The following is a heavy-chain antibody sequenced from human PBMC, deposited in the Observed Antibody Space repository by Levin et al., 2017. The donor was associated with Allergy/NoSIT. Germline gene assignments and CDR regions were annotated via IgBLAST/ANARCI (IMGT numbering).Heavy chain of an antibody. J-gene: IGHJ5*02. CDR3: ARGIVVGGFDP. Sequence: GESLKISCKASGYTFTSYAMNWVRQAPGQGLEWMGWINTNTGNPTYAQGFTGRFVFSLDTSVSTAYLQISSLKAEDTAVYYCARGIVVGGFDPWGQGTLVTVSS. CDR1: GYTFTSYA. D-gene: IGHD2-2*01. CDR2: INTNTGNP. V-gene: IGHV7-4-1*02.